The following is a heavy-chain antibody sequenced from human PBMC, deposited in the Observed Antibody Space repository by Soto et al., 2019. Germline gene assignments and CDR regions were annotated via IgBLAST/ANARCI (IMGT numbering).Heavy chain of an antibody. V-gene: IGHV4-31*03. J-gene: IGHJ2*01. CDR3: ARRRWLMTTVVSWYFDL. CDR1: GGSISSGGYY. Sequence: QVQLQESGPGLVKPSQTLSLTCTVSGGSISSGGYYWSWIRQHPGKGLEWIGYIYYSGSTYYNPSLKSRVTVSVDTSKNQFSLKLSCVTAADTAVYYCARRRWLMTTVVSWYFDLWGRGTLVTVSS. CDR2: IYYSGST. D-gene: IGHD4-17*01.